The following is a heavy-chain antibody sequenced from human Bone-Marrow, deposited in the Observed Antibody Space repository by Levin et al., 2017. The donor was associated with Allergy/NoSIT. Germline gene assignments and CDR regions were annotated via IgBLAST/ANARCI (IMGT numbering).Heavy chain of an antibody. V-gene: IGHV3-53*01. CDR3: ARGTYGEPDS. CDR2: IYHGGKT. Sequence: LSLTCAPSGFIVKTNYLNWVRQAPGKGLEWVSIIYHGGKTYYADSVKGRFSISSDNSKDTVYLQMNNLRVEDTAVYYCARGTYGEPDSWGQGTLVTVS. CDR1: GFIVKTNY. J-gene: IGHJ4*02. D-gene: IGHD4-17*01.